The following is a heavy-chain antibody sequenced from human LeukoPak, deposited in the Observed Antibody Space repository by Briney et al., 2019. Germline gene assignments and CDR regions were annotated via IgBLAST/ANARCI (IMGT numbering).Heavy chain of an antibody. CDR2: ISSSGSTI. Sequence: GGSLRLSCAASGFTFSDYYMSWIRQAPGKGLEWVSYISSSGSTIYYADSAKGRFTISRDNAKNSLYLQMNSLRAEDTAVYYCARDGGMYSSRVPKVAHHNWFDPWGQGTLVTVSS. V-gene: IGHV3-11*01. J-gene: IGHJ5*02. CDR3: ARDGGMYSSRVPKVAHHNWFDP. CDR1: GFTFSDYY. D-gene: IGHD6-13*01.